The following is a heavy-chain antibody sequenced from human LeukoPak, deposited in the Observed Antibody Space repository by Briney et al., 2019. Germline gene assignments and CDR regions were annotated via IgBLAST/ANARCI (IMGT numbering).Heavy chain of an antibody. J-gene: IGHJ4*02. D-gene: IGHD2-15*01. CDR2: IKKTGSET. V-gene: IGHV3-7*01. CDR3: AREDGYCSGGNCYSYFDS. Sequence: PGGSLRLSCAASGFTFSDFWMSWVRQATGKGLEWVAYIKKTGSETYYVDSVKGRFTITRDNTRNSLFLQMYSLRAEDTAVYFCAREDGYCSGGNCYSYFDSWGQGTLVTVSS. CDR1: GFTFSDFW.